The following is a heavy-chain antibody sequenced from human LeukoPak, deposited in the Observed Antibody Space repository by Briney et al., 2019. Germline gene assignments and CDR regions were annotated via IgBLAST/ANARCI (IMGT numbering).Heavy chain of an antibody. CDR2: ISSSSSYT. CDR1: GFTFSDYY. CDR3: ARAGEGDGSGSYYFDY. Sequence: GGSLILSCAASGFTFSDYYMSWIRQAPGKGLEWVSYISSSSSYTNYADSLKGRFTISRDNAKNSLYLQMNSLRAEDTAVYYCARAGEGDGSGSYYFDYWGQGTLVTVSS. J-gene: IGHJ4*02. V-gene: IGHV3-11*06. D-gene: IGHD3-10*01.